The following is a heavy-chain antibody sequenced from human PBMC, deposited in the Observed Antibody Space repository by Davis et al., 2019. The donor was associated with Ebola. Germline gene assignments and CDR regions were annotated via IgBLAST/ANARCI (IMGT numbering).Heavy chain of an antibody. V-gene: IGHV1-8*02. CDR1: GYTFTGYY. CDR3: ARVVVLDYYYGMDV. CDR2: MNPNSGNT. Sequence: ASVKVSCKASGYTFTGYYMHWVRQATGHGLEWMGWMNPNSGNTGYARKLQGRVTMTRNPSISTASMELSSLRSEDTAVYYCARVVVLDYYYGMDVWGQGTTVTVSS. J-gene: IGHJ6*02. D-gene: IGHD2-15*01.